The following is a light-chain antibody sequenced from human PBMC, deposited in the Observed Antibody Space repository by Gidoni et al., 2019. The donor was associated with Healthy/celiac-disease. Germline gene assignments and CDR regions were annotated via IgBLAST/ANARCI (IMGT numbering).Light chain of an antibody. Sequence: EIVMTQSPATLPVSPGERATLSCKARQSVSSNLAWFQQKPGQAPRLLIYGASTRATGIPAKFSGSGSGTEFTLTISNLQSEDFAVYYCQQYNDWPPLTFGGGTKVEIK. V-gene: IGKV3-15*01. CDR1: QSVSSN. CDR2: GAS. J-gene: IGKJ4*01. CDR3: QQYNDWPPLT.